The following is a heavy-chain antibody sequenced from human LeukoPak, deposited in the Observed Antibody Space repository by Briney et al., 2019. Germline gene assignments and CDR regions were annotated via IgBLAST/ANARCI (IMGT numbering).Heavy chain of an antibody. CDR2: IKQDGSAK. D-gene: IGHD2-2*01. J-gene: IGHJ4*02. CDR3: ARWRGSTSERSDY. Sequence: GGSLRLSCTASGFTFSDYWMTWVRQAPGKGLEWVANIKQDGSAKYYVDSVKGRFTISRDNAKNSLYLQMDSLRVEDTATYYCARWRGSTSERSDYWGQGALVTVSS. CDR1: GFTFSDYW. V-gene: IGHV3-7*01.